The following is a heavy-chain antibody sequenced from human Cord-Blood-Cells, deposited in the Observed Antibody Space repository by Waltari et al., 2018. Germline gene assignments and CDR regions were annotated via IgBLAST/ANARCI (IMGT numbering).Heavy chain of an antibody. CDR3: AREARYYYGSGSPKYFQH. J-gene: IGHJ1*01. CDR2: IYYSGST. V-gene: IGHV4-30-4*01. Sequence: QVQLQESGPGLVKPSQTLSLTCTVPGGSISSGDYYWSWFRQPPGKGLEWIGYIYYSGSTYYNPYLKSRVTISVDTSKNQFSLKLSSVTAADTAVYYCAREARYYYGSGSPKYFQHWGQGTLVTVSS. CDR1: GGSISSGDYY. D-gene: IGHD3-10*01.